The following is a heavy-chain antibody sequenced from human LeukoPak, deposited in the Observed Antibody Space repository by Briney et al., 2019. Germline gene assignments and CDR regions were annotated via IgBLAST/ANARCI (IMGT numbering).Heavy chain of an antibody. V-gene: IGHV1-69*13. D-gene: IGHD6-13*01. J-gene: IGHJ5*02. CDR2: IIPIFGTA. CDR3: ATDSIGIAAAGALGWFDP. CDR1: GGSFSSYA. Sequence: ASVKVSCKASGGSFSSYAISWVRQAPGQGLEWMGGIIPIFGTANYVQKFQGRVTITADESTNTAYMELSSLRSEDTALYYCATDSIGIAAAGALGWFDPWGQGTLVTVSS.